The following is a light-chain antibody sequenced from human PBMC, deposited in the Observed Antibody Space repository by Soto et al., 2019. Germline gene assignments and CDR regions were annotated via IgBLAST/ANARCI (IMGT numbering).Light chain of an antibody. J-gene: IGLJ2*01. Sequence: QTVVTQEPSFSVSPGGTVTLNCALSSGSASRSYYPSWYQQTPGQAPRTLIYNTDTRASGVPDRFSGSILGNKAALTITGAQADDESDYYCVLYMGSGISVFGGGTKLTVL. CDR3: VLYMGSGISV. V-gene: IGLV8-61*01. CDR1: SGSASRSYY. CDR2: NTD.